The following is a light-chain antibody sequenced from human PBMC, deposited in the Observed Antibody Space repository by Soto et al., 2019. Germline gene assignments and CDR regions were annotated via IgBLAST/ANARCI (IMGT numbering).Light chain of an antibody. CDR3: SSYTSSRTYV. CDR1: SSDVGGYHY. CDR2: EVS. V-gene: IGLV2-14*01. J-gene: IGLJ1*01. Sequence: HSVLTQPASVSASPGQSITISCTGTSSDVGGYHYVSWYQQHPGKAPKLMIYEVSNRPSGVSDRFSGSKSGNTASLSISGLQAEDEADYYCSSYTSSRTYVFGSGTKV.